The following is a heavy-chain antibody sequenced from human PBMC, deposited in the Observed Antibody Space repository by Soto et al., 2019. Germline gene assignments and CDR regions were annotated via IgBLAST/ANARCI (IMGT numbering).Heavy chain of an antibody. CDR2: IYPGDSDT. CDR3: ARTAAAGKYYYGVDV. D-gene: IGHD6-13*01. CDR1: GNSFNNW. Sequence: PGESLKISCKGLGNSFNNWIGWVRQMPGKGLEWVGIIYPGDSDTRYSPSFQGQVTISADKSISTAYLQWSSLKPSDSAMYYCARTAAAGKYYYGVDVWGQGTTVTVSS. J-gene: IGHJ6*02. V-gene: IGHV5-51*01.